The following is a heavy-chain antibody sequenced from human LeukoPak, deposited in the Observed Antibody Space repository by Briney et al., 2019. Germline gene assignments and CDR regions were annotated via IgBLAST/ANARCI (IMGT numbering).Heavy chain of an antibody. D-gene: IGHD3-22*01. CDR2: IYSGGTT. Sequence: GGSLRLSCAASGFTVIGNYMSWVRQAPGKGLEWVSLIYSGGTTYYADSVKGRFTISRDNSKNTLYLQMNSLRAEDTAVYYCARSSERKYYFDYWGQGTLVTVSS. V-gene: IGHV3-53*01. CDR3: ARSSERKYYFDY. J-gene: IGHJ4*02. CDR1: GFTVIGNY.